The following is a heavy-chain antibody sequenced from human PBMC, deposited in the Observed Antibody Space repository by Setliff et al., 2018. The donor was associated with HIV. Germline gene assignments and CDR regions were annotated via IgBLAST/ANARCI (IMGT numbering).Heavy chain of an antibody. CDR1: IRDFDNLY. Sequence: GGSLRLSCAASIRDFDNLYMAWIRQAPGKGLEWVSYINVGGGTKYYADSVRGRFTISRDDGKKSLYLQMKSLRAEDTAVYYCARVREGYESSGFYVYYYYYMDLWGKGTTVTVSS. J-gene: IGHJ6*03. V-gene: IGHV3-11*04. D-gene: IGHD6-19*01. CDR2: INVGGGTK. CDR3: ARVREGYESSGFYVYYYYYMDL.